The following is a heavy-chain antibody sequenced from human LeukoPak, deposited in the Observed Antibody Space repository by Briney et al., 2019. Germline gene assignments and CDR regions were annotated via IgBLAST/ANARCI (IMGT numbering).Heavy chain of an antibody. D-gene: IGHD3-10*02. CDR1: GYTLTGLS. J-gene: IGHJ3*02. V-gene: IGHV1-24*01. CDR3: ATDLGSGSFRVGAFDI. CDR2: FDPEDGET. Sequence: ASVKVSCKVSGYTLTGLSMHWVRQAPGKGLEWMGGFDPEDGETIYAQKFQGRVTMTEDTSTDTAYMELSSLRSEDTAVYYCATDLGSGSFRVGAFDIWGQGTMVTVSS.